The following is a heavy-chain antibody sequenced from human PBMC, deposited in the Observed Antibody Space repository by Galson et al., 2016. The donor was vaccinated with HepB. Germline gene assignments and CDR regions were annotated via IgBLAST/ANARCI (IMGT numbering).Heavy chain of an antibody. J-gene: IGHJ5*02. CDR1: GFTFSGHS. D-gene: IGHD3-10*01. CDR2: ITSSGVTM. V-gene: IGHV3-48*03. CDR3: ARDASGNFLFWFDQ. Sequence: SLRLSCAASGFTFSGHSMNWVRQAPGKGLEWISYITSSGVTMYADSVKGRFTISRDNAKNSVYLQMNSLRAEDTALYYCARDASGNFLFWFDQWGQGTHVTVSS.